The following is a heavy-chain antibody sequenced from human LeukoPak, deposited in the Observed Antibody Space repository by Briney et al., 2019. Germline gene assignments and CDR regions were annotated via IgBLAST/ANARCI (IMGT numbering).Heavy chain of an antibody. D-gene: IGHD3-3*01. CDR3: AKYSAYYDFWSGYWTIDY. CDR1: GFTFSSYA. CDR2: ISGSGGST. Sequence: GGSLRLSCAASGFTFSSYAMSWVRQAPGKGLEWVSAISGSGGSTYYADSVKGRFTISRDSSKNTLYLQMNSLRAEDTAVYYCAKYSAYYDFWSGYWTIDYWGQGTLVTVSS. V-gene: IGHV3-23*01. J-gene: IGHJ4*02.